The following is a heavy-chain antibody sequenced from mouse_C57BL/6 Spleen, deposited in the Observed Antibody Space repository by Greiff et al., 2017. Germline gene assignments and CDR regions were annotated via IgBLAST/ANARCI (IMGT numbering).Heavy chain of an antibody. CDR1: GFTFSSYA. Sequence: EVKVVASGGGLVKPGGSLKLSCAASGFTFSSYALSWVRQTPEKRLEWVATISDGGSYTYYPDNVKGRFTISRDNAKNNLYLQMSHLKSEDTAMYYCARRDLGNFDYWGQGTTLTVSS. J-gene: IGHJ2*01. CDR3: ARRDLGNFDY. V-gene: IGHV5-4*03. CDR2: ISDGGSYT. D-gene: IGHD3-3*01.